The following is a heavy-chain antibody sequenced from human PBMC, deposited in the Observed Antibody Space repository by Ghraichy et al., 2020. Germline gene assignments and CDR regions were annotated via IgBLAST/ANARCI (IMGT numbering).Heavy chain of an antibody. J-gene: IGHJ4*02. CDR2: IKSDGTDR. V-gene: IGHV3-74*01. CDR1: GFALSDYW. CDR3: AIEYCRGGRCFFGTGGSHFDY. D-gene: IGHD2-15*01. Sequence: ESLNISCAASGFALSDYWMHWVRQAPGKGLLWVSRIKSDGTDRTYADSVKGRFTISRDNAKNTLYLQMNSLRAEDTAVYYCAIEYCRGGRCFFGTGGSHFDYWGQGILVTVSS.